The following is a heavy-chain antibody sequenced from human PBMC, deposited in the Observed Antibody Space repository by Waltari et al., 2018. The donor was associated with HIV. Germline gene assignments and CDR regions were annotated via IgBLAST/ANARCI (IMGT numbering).Heavy chain of an antibody. V-gene: IGHV3-23*04. J-gene: IGHJ4*02. CDR1: GFTFTNYA. Sequence: EVQLVESGGGLVQPGGSLRLSCAASGFTFTNYAMNWVRQAPGKGREWVSAIRGSGGSTYYADSVKGRFTIYRDNSKNTLYLQMNSLRAEDTALYYCAKDDSTGSSGYYPFHYWGQGTLITVSS. CDR3: AKDDSTGSSGYYPFHY. CDR2: IRGSGGST. D-gene: IGHD3-22*01.